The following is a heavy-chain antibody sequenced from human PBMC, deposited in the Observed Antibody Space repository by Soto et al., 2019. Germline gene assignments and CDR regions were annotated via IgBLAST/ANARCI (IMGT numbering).Heavy chain of an antibody. CDR1: GGTFSSYA. D-gene: IGHD5-12*01. Sequence: QVQLVQSGAEVKKPGSSVKVSCKASGGTFSSYAISWVRQAPGQGLEWMGGIIPLFGTANYAQKFQGRVTITADKSTSTAYMELSRLRSEDTAVYYCARGYGVRTNYGMDVWGQGTTVTVSS. V-gene: IGHV1-69*06. CDR3: ARGYGVRTNYGMDV. CDR2: IIPLFGTA. J-gene: IGHJ6*02.